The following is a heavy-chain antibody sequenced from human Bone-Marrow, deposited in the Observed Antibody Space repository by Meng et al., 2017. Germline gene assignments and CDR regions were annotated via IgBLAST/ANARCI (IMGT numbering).Heavy chain of an antibody. CDR3: ARPMWQLVQAALDY. CDR2: IWYDGSNK. CDR1: GFTFSSYS. D-gene: IGHD6-13*01. Sequence: GGSLRLSCAASGFTFSSYSMNWVRQAPGKGLEWVAVIWYDGSNKYYADSVKGRFTISRDNSKNTLYLQMNSLRAEDTAVYYCARPMWQLVQAALDYWGQGTLVTVSS. V-gene: IGHV3-33*08. J-gene: IGHJ4*02.